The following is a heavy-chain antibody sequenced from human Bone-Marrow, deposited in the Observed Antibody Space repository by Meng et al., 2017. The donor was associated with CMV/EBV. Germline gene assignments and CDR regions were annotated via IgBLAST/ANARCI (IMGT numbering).Heavy chain of an antibody. J-gene: IGHJ5*02. V-gene: IGHV1-69*10. CDR3: ARGHRWEPPDWFDP. CDR1: GGTFSSYA. D-gene: IGHD1-26*01. Sequence: KASGGTFSSYAISWVRQAPGQGLEWMGGIIPILGIANYAQKFQGRVTITADKSTSTAYMELSSLRSEDTAVYYCARGHRWEPPDWFDPWGQGTLVTVSS. CDR2: IIPILGIA.